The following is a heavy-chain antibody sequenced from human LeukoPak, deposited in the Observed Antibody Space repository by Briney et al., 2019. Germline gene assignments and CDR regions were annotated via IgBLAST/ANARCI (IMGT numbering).Heavy chain of an antibody. CDR2: INPNSGGT. J-gene: IGHJ3*02. V-gene: IGHV1-2*02. D-gene: IGHD2-15*01. CDR1: GYTFTGYY. CDR3: VRSGYCYGGTCHSGAFDI. Sequence: ASVEVSCTASGYTFTGYYMHWVRQAPGQGLEWMGWINPNSGGTNYAQKFQGRVTMTRDTSISTAYMELSRLRSDDTAVYYCVRSGYCYGGTCHSGAFDIWGQGTVVTVSS.